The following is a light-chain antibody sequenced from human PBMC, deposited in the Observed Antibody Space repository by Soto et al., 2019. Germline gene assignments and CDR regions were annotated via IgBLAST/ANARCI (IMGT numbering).Light chain of an antibody. Sequence: DIQMTQSPSTLSASVGDRVTITCRASQSVVDWLAWYQQKPGKAPRLLIYKASSLESGVPSRFSGSGSGTEFTLTISSLQPDDLATYDCQQYNSYPWTFGQGTKVEIK. V-gene: IGKV1-5*03. CDR3: QQYNSYPWT. CDR2: KAS. CDR1: QSVVDW. J-gene: IGKJ1*01.